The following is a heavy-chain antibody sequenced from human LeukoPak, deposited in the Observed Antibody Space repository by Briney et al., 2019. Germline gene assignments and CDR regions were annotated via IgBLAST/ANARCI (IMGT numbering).Heavy chain of an antibody. V-gene: IGHV4-39*01. J-gene: IGHJ4*02. Sequence: SETLSLTCTVSGGSFSSGDYYWGWLRQPPGMGLEWFGSIYYSGSTYYNPSLKSRVTISVDTSKNQFSLKLSSVTAAETAVYYCASHLTVITIFGAPPLRFDYWGQGTLVTVSS. CDR3: ASHLTVITIFGAPPLRFDY. CDR2: IYYSGST. CDR1: GGSFSSGDYY. D-gene: IGHD3-3*01.